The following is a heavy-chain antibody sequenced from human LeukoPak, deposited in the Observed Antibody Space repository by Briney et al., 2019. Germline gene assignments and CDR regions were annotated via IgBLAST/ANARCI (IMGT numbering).Heavy chain of an antibody. V-gene: IGHV1-2*06. CDR2: INPNTGDT. Sequence: ASVKVSCKASGGTFSSYAISWVRQAPGQGLEWMGLINPNTGDTNYAQKFQGRVTMTRDTSISTAYMELSRLRSDDTAVYYCARGYIDGYDYWGQGTLVTVSS. CDR3: ARGYIDGYDY. J-gene: IGHJ4*02. D-gene: IGHD5-18*01. CDR1: GGTFSSYA.